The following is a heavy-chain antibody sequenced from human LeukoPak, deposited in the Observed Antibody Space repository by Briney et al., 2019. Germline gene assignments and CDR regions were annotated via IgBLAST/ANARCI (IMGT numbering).Heavy chain of an antibody. D-gene: IGHD5-18*01. CDR3: ASNSYRGLDDPLYYYYGIDV. V-gene: IGHV1-69*01. Sequence: SVKVSCKASGGSFSSYAISWVRQAPGQGLEWMGGIIPIFGTANYAQKFQGRVTITADESTSTAYMELSSLRSEDTAVYYCASNSYRGLDDPLYYYYGIDVWGQGTTVTVSS. CDR1: GGSFSSYA. CDR2: IIPIFGTA. J-gene: IGHJ6*02.